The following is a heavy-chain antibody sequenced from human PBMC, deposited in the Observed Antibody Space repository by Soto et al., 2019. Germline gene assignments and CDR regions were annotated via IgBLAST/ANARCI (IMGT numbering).Heavy chain of an antibody. CDR2: ISGSGGST. J-gene: IGHJ4*02. Sequence: EVQLLESGGGLVQPGGSLRLSCAASGFTFSSYAMSWVRQAPGKGLEWVSAISGSGGSTYYADSVKGRFTISRDNSKNTLYLQMNSLRAEDTAVYYCAKGGAAVAGTIRHPFDYWGQGTLVTVSS. CDR1: GFTFSSYA. CDR3: AKGGAAVAGTIRHPFDY. D-gene: IGHD6-19*01. V-gene: IGHV3-23*01.